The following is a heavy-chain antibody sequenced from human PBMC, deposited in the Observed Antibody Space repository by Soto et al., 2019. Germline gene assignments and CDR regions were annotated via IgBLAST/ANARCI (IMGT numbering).Heavy chain of an antibody. J-gene: IGHJ6*03. V-gene: IGHV4-31*03. D-gene: IGHD3-3*01. CDR3: ARGRWGNGYYKLINFYNDMDV. CDR2: IYYSGST. Sequence: QVQLQESGPGLVKPSQTLSLTCIVSGASISSGGYYWSWIRQHPGKGLEWIGHIYYSGSTYYNPSLKRRVIISVDTSKNQFSLKLSSVTAADTAMYYCARGRWGNGYYKLINFYNDMDVWGEGTTVTVSS. CDR1: GASISSGGYY.